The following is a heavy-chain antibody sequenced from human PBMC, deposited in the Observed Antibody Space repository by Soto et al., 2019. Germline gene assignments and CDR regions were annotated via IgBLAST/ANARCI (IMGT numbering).Heavy chain of an antibody. V-gene: IGHV4-59*01. CDR1: YGSISSYF. Sequence: SETLSLTCTVSYGSISSYFWSWIRQPPGKGLEWIGYIYDSGSTNYNPSLKSRATISVDTSRNQFSLKLSSVTAADTAVYCCARTNSGYDRWFDPWGQGTLVTVSS. D-gene: IGHD5-12*01. J-gene: IGHJ5*02. CDR2: IYDSGST. CDR3: ARTNSGYDRWFDP.